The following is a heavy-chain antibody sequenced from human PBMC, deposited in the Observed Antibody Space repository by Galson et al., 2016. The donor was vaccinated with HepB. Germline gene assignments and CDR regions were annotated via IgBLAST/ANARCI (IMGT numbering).Heavy chain of an antibody. V-gene: IGHV1-46*01. CDR3: ARGRIVVVPAALYWGADY. J-gene: IGHJ4*02. CDR2: INPSSGDT. CDR1: GYTFTTYY. D-gene: IGHD2-2*01. Sequence: SVKVSCKASGYTFTTYYIHWVRQAPGQGLEWMGIINPSSGDTRYAQKFQGRVTMARDTSTSTVYMELSSLRSEDTAIYYCARGRIVVVPAALYWGADYWAQGTLVSVSS.